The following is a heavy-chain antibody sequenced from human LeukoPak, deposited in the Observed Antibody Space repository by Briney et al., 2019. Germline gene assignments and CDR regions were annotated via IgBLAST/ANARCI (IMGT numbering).Heavy chain of an antibody. V-gene: IGHV4-4*07. Sequence: PSETLSLTCTVSGGSISGYSWSWIRQSAGKGLEWVGRVYTSGNTNYNPSFKSRVTMSIDTSKKQFSLKLSSVTAADTAVYYCGRDNPAGPWGQGTLVTVSS. CDR1: GGSISGYS. D-gene: IGHD1-14*01. CDR2: VYTSGNT. CDR3: GRDNPAGP. J-gene: IGHJ5*02.